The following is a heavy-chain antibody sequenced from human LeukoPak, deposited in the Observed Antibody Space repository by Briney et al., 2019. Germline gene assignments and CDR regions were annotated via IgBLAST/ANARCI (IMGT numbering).Heavy chain of an antibody. D-gene: IGHD3-22*01. CDR2: IYTSGST. Sequence: ASETLSLTCTDSGNSISSGDYYWSWIRQPAGKGLEWIGRIYTSGSTTYNPSLKSRVTISGDTSENQFSLRLSSVTAADTAVYYCARASYSYDISGWVPFDYWGQGTLVTVSS. J-gene: IGHJ4*02. V-gene: IGHV4-61*02. CDR1: GNSISSGDYY. CDR3: ARASYSYDISGWVPFDY.